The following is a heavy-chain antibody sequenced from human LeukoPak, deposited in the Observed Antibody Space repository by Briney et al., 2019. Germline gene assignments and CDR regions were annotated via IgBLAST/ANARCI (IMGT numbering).Heavy chain of an antibody. CDR1: GFTFDDYG. Sequence: PGGSLRLSCAASGFTFDDYGMSWVRQAPGKGLEWVSGINWNGGSTGYADSVKGRFTVSRDNAKNTLYLQMNSLRAEDTAVYYCARERKYDSNFDYWGQGTLVTVSS. V-gene: IGHV3-20*04. J-gene: IGHJ4*02. CDR3: ARERKYDSNFDY. CDR2: INWNGGST. D-gene: IGHD1-1*01.